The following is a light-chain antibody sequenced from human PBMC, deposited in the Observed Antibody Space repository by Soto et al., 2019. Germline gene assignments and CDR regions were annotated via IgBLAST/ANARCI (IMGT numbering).Light chain of an antibody. CDR2: GAS. CDR1: QSVSSSY. V-gene: IGKV3-20*01. CDR3: QQCGSSPWT. Sequence: EIVLTQSPGTLSLSPGERATLSCRASQSVSSSYLARYQQKPGQAPRLLIYGASSRATGIPDRFSGSGSGTDFTLTISRLEPEDFAVYYCQQCGSSPWTFGQGTKVDI. J-gene: IGKJ1*01.